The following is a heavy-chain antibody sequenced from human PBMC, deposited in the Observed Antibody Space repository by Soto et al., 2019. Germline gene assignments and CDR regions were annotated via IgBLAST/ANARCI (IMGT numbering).Heavy chain of an antibody. CDR1: GFTFDDYT. Sequence: GGSLRLSCAASGFTFDDYTMHWVRQAPGKGLEWVSLISWDGGSTYYADSVKGRFTIFRDNSKNSLYLQMNSLRTEDTALYYCAKGYLGYCSGGSCYSPLYYYYGMDVWGQGTTVTVSS. CDR3: AKGYLGYCSGGSCYSPLYYYYGMDV. D-gene: IGHD2-15*01. CDR2: ISWDGGST. V-gene: IGHV3-43*01. J-gene: IGHJ6*02.